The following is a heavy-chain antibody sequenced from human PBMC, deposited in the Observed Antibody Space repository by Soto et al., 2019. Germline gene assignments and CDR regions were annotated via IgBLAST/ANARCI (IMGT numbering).Heavy chain of an antibody. CDR2: IYHSGST. CDR1: GGSISSSNW. D-gene: IGHD1-26*01. CDR3: GGGPTYSGSGPYFDY. V-gene: IGHV4-4*02. Sequence: QVQLQESGPGLVKPSGTLSLTCAVSGGSISSSNWWSWVRQPPGQGLERIGEIYHSGSTNNNASPKSRVTITIDQSKKQFSQKMNSVTAADTAVYYCGGGPTYSGSGPYFDYRGQVTLVNVSA. J-gene: IGHJ4*02.